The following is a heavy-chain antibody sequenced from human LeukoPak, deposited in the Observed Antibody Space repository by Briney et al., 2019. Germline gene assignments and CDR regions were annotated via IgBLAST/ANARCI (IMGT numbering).Heavy chain of an antibody. Sequence: GGSLRLSCAASGFTFSSYAMHWVRQAPGKGLEWVAVISYDGSNKYYADSVKGRFTISRDNSKNTLYLQMNSLRAEDTAVYYCARERILYYDFWSGYSFDYWGQGTLVTVSS. CDR2: ISYDGSNK. V-gene: IGHV3-30-3*01. CDR1: GFTFSSYA. CDR3: ARERILYYDFWSGYSFDY. J-gene: IGHJ4*02. D-gene: IGHD3-3*01.